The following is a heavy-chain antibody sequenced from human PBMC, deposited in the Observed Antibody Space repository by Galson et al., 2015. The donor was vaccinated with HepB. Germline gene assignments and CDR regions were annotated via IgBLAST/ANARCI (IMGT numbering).Heavy chain of an antibody. CDR1: GFTFSRYS. CDR2: ISSSSSYI. V-gene: IGHV3-21*01. J-gene: IGHJ6*02. CDR3: ARDEGSGWHYYYYGMDV. Sequence: SLRLSCAASGFTFSRYSMNWVRQAPGKGLEWVSSISSSSSYIYYADSVKGRFTISRDNAKNSLYLQMNSLRAEDTAVYYCARDEGSGWHYYYYGMDVWGQGTTVTVSS. D-gene: IGHD6-19*01.